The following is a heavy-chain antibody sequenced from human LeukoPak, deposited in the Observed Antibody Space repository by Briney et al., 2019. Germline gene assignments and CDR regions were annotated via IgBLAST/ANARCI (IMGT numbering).Heavy chain of an antibody. CDR3: ARDLASNSSFDY. CDR2: IYYSGST. V-gene: IGHV4-61*01. J-gene: IGHJ4*02. CDR1: GGSVSSGSYY. D-gene: IGHD4-23*01. Sequence: SETLSLTCTVSGGSVSSGSYYWSWIRQPPGKGLEWIGYIYYSGSTNYNPSLKSRVTISVDTSKNQFSLKLSSVTAADTAVYYCARDLASNSSFDYWGQGTPVTVSS.